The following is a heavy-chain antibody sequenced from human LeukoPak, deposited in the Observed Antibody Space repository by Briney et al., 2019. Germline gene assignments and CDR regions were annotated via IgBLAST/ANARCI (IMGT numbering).Heavy chain of an antibody. V-gene: IGHV3-23*01. J-gene: IGHJ4*02. Sequence: GGSLRLSCAASGFTFSSYAMSWVRQAPGKGLEWVSAISGGGASTYYADSVKGRFTTSRDSSKNTLYLQMNSLRAEDTAVYYCAKDSGYNYGFFGYWGQGTLVTVSS. CDR1: GFTFSSYA. D-gene: IGHD5-18*01. CDR2: ISGGGAST. CDR3: AKDSGYNYGFFGY.